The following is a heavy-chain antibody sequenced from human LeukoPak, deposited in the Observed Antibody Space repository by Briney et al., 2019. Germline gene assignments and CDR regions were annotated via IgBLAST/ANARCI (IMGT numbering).Heavy chain of an antibody. Sequence: PSETLSLTCAVYGGSFSGYYWSWIRQPPGKGLEWIGEINHSGSTNYNPSLKSRVTISVDTSKNQFSLKLSSVTAADTAVYYCARGLYNWFNPWGQGTLVTVSS. CDR1: GGSFSGYY. J-gene: IGHJ5*02. CDR3: ARGLYNWFNP. CDR2: INHSGST. V-gene: IGHV4-34*01.